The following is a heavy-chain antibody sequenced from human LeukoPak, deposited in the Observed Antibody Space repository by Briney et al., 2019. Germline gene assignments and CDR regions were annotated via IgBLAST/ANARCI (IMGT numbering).Heavy chain of an antibody. D-gene: IGHD1-26*01. Sequence: GGSLRLSCAASGFTFSSYGMHWVRQAPGKGLEWVAFIRYDGSNKYYADSVKGRFTISRDNSKNTLYLQMNSLRAEDTAVYYCAKDRILDIVGAPNHQHYMDVWGKGTTVTVSS. J-gene: IGHJ6*03. CDR1: GFTFSSYG. V-gene: IGHV3-30*02. CDR2: IRYDGSNK. CDR3: AKDRILDIVGAPNHQHYMDV.